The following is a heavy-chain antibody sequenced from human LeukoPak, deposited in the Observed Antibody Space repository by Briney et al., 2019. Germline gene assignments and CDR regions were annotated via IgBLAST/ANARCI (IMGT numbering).Heavy chain of an antibody. D-gene: IGHD2-2*01. CDR3: ARQGRYCSSISCPNPDY. V-gene: IGHV5-51*01. CDR2: IYPGDSDT. Sequence: GESLKISCKGSGYSFTSYWIGWVRQMPGKGLEWMGIIYPGDSDTRYSPSFQGQVTISADKSISTAYLQWSSLKASDTAMYYCARQGRYCSSISCPNPDYWGQGTLVTVSS. CDR1: GYSFTSYW. J-gene: IGHJ4*02.